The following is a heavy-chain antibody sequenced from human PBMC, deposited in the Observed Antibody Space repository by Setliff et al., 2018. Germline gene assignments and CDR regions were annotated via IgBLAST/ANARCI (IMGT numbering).Heavy chain of an antibody. J-gene: IGHJ4*02. V-gene: IGHV3-9*01. CDR3: ARKGLWGFGVVPFDY. D-gene: IGHD3-3*01. CDR1: GFSFDDYA. Sequence: GGSLRLSCEGSGFSFDDYAMHWVRQVPGKGLEWVSGISWNSGHIGYAESVKGRFTISRDNAKNSLYLQMNSLRAEDTAVYYCARKGLWGFGVVPFDYWGQGTLVTVSS. CDR2: ISWNSGHI.